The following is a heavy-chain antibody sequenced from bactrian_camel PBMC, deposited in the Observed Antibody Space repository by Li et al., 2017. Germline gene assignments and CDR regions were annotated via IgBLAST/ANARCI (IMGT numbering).Heavy chain of an antibody. CDR3: AACARSPFGLCRYGAGWSDFGC. CDR2: IVTGTGST. J-gene: IGHJ6*01. D-gene: IGHD6*01. Sequence: VQLVESGGGSVQAGGSLELSCARSGATFHSDCMGWFRRAPGKEREGVAAIVTGTGSTIYGDSVEGRFTISRDNAKRTVYLQMDSLQPEDTAIYYCAACARSPFGLCRYGAGWSDFGCWGQGTQVTVS. V-gene: IGHV3S40*01. CDR1: GATFHSDC.